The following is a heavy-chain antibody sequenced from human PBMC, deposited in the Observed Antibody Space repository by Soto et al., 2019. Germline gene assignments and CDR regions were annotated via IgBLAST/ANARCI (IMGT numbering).Heavy chain of an antibody. V-gene: IGHV3-23*01. J-gene: IGHJ3*02. CDR3: AKGRVYYYDNRDLAFDI. Sequence: EVQLLESGGGLVQPGGSLRLSCAASGFTFSSYAMSWVRQAPGKGLEWVSAISGSGGSTYYADSVKGRFTISRDNSKNTLYLQMNSLRAEDTAVYYCAKGRVYYYDNRDLAFDIWGQGTMVTVSS. CDR2: ISGSGGST. CDR1: GFTFSSYA. D-gene: IGHD3-22*01.